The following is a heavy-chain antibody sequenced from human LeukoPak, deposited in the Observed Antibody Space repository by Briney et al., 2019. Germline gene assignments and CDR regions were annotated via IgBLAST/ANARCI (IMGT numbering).Heavy chain of an antibody. J-gene: IGHJ4*02. D-gene: IGHD1-26*01. Sequence: PGGSLRLSCATSGFNFEDYAMNWVRQAPGKGLEWVGLITSKAYGGTTELAASVKGRFSISRGESKPIAYLQMNSLKIEDTGVYYCTREVERGGSYRGGDSWGQGTQVTVSS. CDR2: ITSKAYGGTT. CDR3: TREVERGGSYRGGDS. CDR1: GFNFEDYA. V-gene: IGHV3-49*04.